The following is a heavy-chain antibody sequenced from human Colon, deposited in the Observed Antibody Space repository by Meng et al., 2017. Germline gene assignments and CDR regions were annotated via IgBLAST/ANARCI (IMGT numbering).Heavy chain of an antibody. J-gene: IGHJ4*02. CDR2: IYSGGST. V-gene: IGHV3-66*02. CDR1: GFTVSSNY. D-gene: IGHD1-26*01. CDR3: ARLEWEPTALFDY. Sequence: GGSLRLSCAASGFTVSSNYMSWVRQAPGKGLEWVSVIYSGGSTYYADSVKGRFTISRDNSKNTLYLQMNSLRAEDTAVYYCARLEWEPTALFDYWGQGTLVT.